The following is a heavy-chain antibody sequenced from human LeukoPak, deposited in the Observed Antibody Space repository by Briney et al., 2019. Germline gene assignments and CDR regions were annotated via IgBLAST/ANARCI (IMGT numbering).Heavy chain of an antibody. CDR2: INWNGGST. V-gene: IGHV3-20*04. CDR3: ARESSSWYLGVFDY. CDR1: TFTFEDYG. D-gene: IGHD6-13*01. J-gene: IGHJ4*02. Sequence: GGSLRLSXAASTFTFEDYGMSWVRQAPGKGLEWVSGINWNGGSTGYADSVKGRFTISRDNAKNPLYLQMNSLRAEDTALYYCARESSSWYLGVFDYWGQGTLVTVSS.